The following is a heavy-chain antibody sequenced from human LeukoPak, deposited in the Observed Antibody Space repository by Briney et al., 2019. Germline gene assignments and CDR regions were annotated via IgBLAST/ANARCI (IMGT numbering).Heavy chain of an antibody. Sequence: ASVKVSCKASGYTFTSYTMHWVRQAPGQRLEWMGWINAGNGDTKYSPKFHDRVTIIKDTSASTTYMELSSLRSEDTAVYYCAREDWASRNWFDPWGRGTLVIVSS. D-gene: IGHD2-21*01. CDR2: INAGNGDT. V-gene: IGHV1-3*01. CDR1: GYTFTSYT. CDR3: AREDWASRNWFDP. J-gene: IGHJ5*02.